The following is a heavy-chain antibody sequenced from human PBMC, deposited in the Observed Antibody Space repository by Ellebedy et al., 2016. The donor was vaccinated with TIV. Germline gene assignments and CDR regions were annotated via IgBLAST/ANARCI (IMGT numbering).Heavy chain of an antibody. J-gene: IGHJ6*02. V-gene: IGHV3-48*01. CDR1: GFTFNSYS. D-gene: IGHD3-22*01. Sequence: PGGSLRLSCVASGFTFNSYSMNWVRQAPGQGLEWVSYISSSSSTIYYAASVKGRFTISRDNAKNSLYLQMNSLRAEDTAVYYCAHWGSGYQYYYYYYGMDVWGQGTTVTVSS. CDR3: AHWGSGYQYYYYYYGMDV. CDR2: ISSSSSTI.